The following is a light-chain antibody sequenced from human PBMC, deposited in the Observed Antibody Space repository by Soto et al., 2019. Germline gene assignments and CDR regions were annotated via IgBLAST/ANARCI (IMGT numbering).Light chain of an antibody. CDR1: QTISSW. V-gene: IGKV1-5*03. CDR3: QQLNSYPLT. J-gene: IGKJ4*01. Sequence: DIHMTQSPSTLSASVGDRVTITCGASQTISSWLAWYQQKPGKAPKLLMYKASSLESGVPSRFSGSGSGTEFTLTISSLKTDDFATYYCQQLNSYPLTFGGGTKVDIK. CDR2: KAS.